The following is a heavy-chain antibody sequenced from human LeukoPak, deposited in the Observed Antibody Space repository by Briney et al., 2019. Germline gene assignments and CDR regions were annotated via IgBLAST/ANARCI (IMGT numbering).Heavy chain of an antibody. D-gene: IGHD2-15*01. CDR3: ASEGGGGSCYDY. CDR1: GYSISSGYY. J-gene: IGHJ4*02. CDR2: IYHSGST. Sequence: SETLSLTCTVSGYSISSGYYWGWIRQPPGKGLEWIGSIYHSGSTYYNPSLKSRVTISVDTSKNQFSLKLSSVTAADTAVYYCASEGGGGSCYDYWGQGTLVTVSS. V-gene: IGHV4-38-2*02.